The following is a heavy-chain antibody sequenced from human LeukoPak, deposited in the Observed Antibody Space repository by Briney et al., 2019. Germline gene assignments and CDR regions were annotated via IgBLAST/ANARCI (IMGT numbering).Heavy chain of an antibody. J-gene: IGHJ4*02. CDR1: GFTFSSHW. CDR2: INSDGSSI. CDR3: ARGSEEGVTAPEYYFDY. D-gene: IGHD2-21*02. V-gene: IGHV3-74*01. Sequence: GGSLRLSCAASGFTFSSHWMHWVRQAPGKGLVWVSRINSDGSSISYADSVKGRFTISRDNAKNTLYLQMNSLRAEDTAVYYCARGSEEGVTAPEYYFDYWGQGTLVTVSS.